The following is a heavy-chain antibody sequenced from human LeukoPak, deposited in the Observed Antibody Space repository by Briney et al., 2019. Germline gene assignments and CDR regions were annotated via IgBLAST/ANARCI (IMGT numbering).Heavy chain of an antibody. Sequence: SETLSLTCAVYGGSFTGYYWTWIHQPPGKGLEWIGEINHSGSTHYNPSLKSRVTISVDTSKNQFSLKVSSVTAADTAVYYCARVGCSSSSCNVSYYYHYYYMDVWGKGTTVTVSS. D-gene: IGHD2-2*01. CDR2: INHSGST. V-gene: IGHV4-34*01. CDR3: ARVGCSSSSCNVSYYYHYYYMDV. J-gene: IGHJ6*03. CDR1: GGSFTGYY.